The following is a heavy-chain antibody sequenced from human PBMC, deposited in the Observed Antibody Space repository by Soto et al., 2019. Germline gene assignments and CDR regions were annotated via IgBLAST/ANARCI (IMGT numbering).Heavy chain of an antibody. D-gene: IGHD3-22*01. V-gene: IGHV5-10-1*01. Sequence: GESLKISCKGSGYSFTSYWISWVCQMPGKGLEWMGRIDPSDSYTNYSPSFQGHVTISADKSISTAYLQWSSLKASDTAMYYCASSYYDSSGYYNYYYGMDVWGQGTTVTVSS. CDR2: IDPSDSYT. CDR3: ASSYYDSSGYYNYYYGMDV. J-gene: IGHJ6*02. CDR1: GYSFTSYW.